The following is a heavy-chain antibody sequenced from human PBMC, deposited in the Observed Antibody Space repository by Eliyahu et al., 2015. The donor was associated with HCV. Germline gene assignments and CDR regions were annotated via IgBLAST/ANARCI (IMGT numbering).Heavy chain of an antibody. V-gene: IGHV4-39*01. D-gene: IGHD5-24*01. CDR2: IYYSGST. Sequence: QLQLQESGPGLVKPSETLSLTCTVSGGSISSSSYYWGWIRQPPGRGLGWIGSIYYSGSTYYNPSLKSRVTISVDTSKNQFSLKLSSVTAADTAVYYCARQGIGYNLFDYWGQGTLVTVSS. CDR3: ARQGIGYNLFDY. CDR1: GGSISSSSYY. J-gene: IGHJ4*02.